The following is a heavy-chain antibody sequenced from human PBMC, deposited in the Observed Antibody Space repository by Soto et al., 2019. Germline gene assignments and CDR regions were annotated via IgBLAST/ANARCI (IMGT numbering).Heavy chain of an antibody. CDR3: TKDLEEGAEANGLTGNY. CDR2: ISYDGSNK. D-gene: IGHD2-8*01. J-gene: IGHJ4*02. V-gene: IGHV3-30*18. CDR1: VFSFSSYG. Sequence: GGPLGLSCAASVFSFSSYGMHWVRQAPGKGLEWVAVISYDGSNKYYADSVRGRFTISRDNSQNTLYLQMNSRRAEDTADYYGTKDLEEGAEANGLTGNYWGQGTLVTVSS.